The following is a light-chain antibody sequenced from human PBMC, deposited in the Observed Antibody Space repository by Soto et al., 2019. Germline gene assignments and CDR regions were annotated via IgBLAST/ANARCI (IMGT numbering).Light chain of an antibody. J-gene: IGKJ4*01. CDR2: DAD. V-gene: IGKV1-9*01. CDR1: QVVSTF. Sequence: IQLTQSPSSLPASVGDTVIITCRASQVVSTFLAWYQQQPGRAPKPLISDADTLQSGVPSRFSGSGSGTDFTLTISSLQPEDFGTYYCQQLYTYPPTFGGGSRVEIK. CDR3: QQLYTYPPT.